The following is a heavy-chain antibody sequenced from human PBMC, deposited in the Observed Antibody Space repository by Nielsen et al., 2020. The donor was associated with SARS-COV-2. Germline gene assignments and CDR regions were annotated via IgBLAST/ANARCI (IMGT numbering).Heavy chain of an antibody. CDR1: GYTLTELS. V-gene: IGHV1-24*01. D-gene: IGHD3-3*01. J-gene: IGHJ4*02. CDR2: FDPEDGET. Sequence: ASVKASCKVSGYTLTELSMHWVRQAPGKGLEWMGGFDPEDGETIYAQKFQGRVTMTEDTSTDTAYMELSSLRSEDTAVYYCATVFAIFGVVTSFDYWGQGTLVTVSS. CDR3: ATVFAIFGVVTSFDY.